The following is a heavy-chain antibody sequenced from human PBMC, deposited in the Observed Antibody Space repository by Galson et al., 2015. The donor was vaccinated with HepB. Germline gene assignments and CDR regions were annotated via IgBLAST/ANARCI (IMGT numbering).Heavy chain of an antibody. Sequence: SLRLAGAASGFTFSTYSMNWVRQAPGKGLEWLSSISSSSSYIFYADSVRGRVILSSDNAEKPLYLQMNSLRVEDTAVYYCAGDVAGAAAGVYYGMDVWGPGTTVTVSS. CDR2: ISSSSSYI. CDR1: GFTFSTYS. CDR3: AGDVAGAAAGVYYGMDV. D-gene: IGHD6-13*01. J-gene: IGHJ6*02. V-gene: IGHV3-21*01.